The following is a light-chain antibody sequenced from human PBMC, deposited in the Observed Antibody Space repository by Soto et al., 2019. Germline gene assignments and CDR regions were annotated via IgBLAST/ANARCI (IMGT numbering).Light chain of an antibody. J-gene: IGKJ5*01. Sequence: EIVMTQSPATLSVSPGETASLSCRASQSAGNFFAWYQQKPGQAPMRLIYYISTRATGIPARFSGSGSGTEFTLTINSLQSEDSAVYYCQQHNQWPITFGQGTRLEIK. CDR2: YIS. V-gene: IGKV3D-15*01. CDR1: QSAGNF. CDR3: QQHNQWPIT.